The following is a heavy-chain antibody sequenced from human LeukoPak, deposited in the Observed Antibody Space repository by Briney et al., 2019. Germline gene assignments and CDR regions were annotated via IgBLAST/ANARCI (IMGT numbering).Heavy chain of an antibody. CDR1: GYTFTSYD. J-gene: IGHJ5*02. CDR3: ARGFRLSRSNRWFDP. V-gene: IGHV1-8*01. Sequence: ASVKVSCKASGYTFTSYDINWVRQATGQGLEWMGWMNPNSGNTGYAQKFQGRVTVTRNTSISTAYMELSSLRSEDTAVYYCARGFRLSRSNRWFDPWGQGTLVTVSS. D-gene: IGHD1-26*01. CDR2: MNPNSGNT.